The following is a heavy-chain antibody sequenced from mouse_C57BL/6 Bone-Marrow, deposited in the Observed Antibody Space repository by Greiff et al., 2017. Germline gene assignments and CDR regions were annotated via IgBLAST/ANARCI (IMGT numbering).Heavy chain of an antibody. CDR2: IDPEDGET. CDR3: ARLLTTVVATDAMDY. D-gene: IGHD1-1*01. V-gene: IGHV14-2*01. J-gene: IGHJ4*01. CDR1: GFNIKDYY. Sequence: EVQLQQSGAELVKPGASVKLSCTASGFNIKDYYIHWVKQRTEQGLEWIGRIDPEDGETKYAPKFQGKATITADTSSNTAYLQLSSLTSEDTAVYYCARLLTTVVATDAMDYWGQGTSVTVSS.